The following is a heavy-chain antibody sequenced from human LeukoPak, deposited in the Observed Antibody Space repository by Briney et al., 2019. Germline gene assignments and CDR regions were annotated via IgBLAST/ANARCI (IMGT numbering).Heavy chain of an antibody. Sequence: GGSLRLSCAASGFTFSSYAMSWVRQAPGKGLEWVSAISGSGGSTYYADSVKGRFTISRDISKNTLYLQMNSLRAEDTAVYYCAKQEAGGDFWGGYKDWGQGTLVTVSS. CDR3: AKQEAGGDFWGGYKD. J-gene: IGHJ4*02. CDR2: ISGSGGST. D-gene: IGHD3-3*01. CDR1: GFTFSSYA. V-gene: IGHV3-23*01.